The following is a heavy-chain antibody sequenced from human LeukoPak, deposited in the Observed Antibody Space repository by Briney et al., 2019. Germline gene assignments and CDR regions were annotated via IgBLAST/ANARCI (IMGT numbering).Heavy chain of an antibody. Sequence: GRSLRLSCAAFGFTFRSYAMSWVRQAPGKGLELVSALSGSGGTTYYADSVKGRFTISRDNSKNTLYLQMNSLRAEDTALYYCAKTSGWPYYFDYWGQGTLVTVSS. D-gene: IGHD6-19*01. CDR3: AKTSGWPYYFDY. J-gene: IGHJ4*02. V-gene: IGHV3-23*01. CDR2: LSGSGGTT. CDR1: GFTFRSYA.